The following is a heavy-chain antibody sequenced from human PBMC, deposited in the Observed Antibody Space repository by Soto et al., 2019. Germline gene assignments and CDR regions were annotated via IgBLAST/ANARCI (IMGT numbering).Heavy chain of an antibody. CDR2: ISYDGSNK. Sequence: GGSLRLSCAASGFTFSSYGMHWVRQAPGKGLEWVAVISYDGSNKYYADSVKGRFTISRDNSKNTLYLQMNSLRAEDTAVYYCAKDPTDYGDSPINWYFDLWGRGTLVTVSS. CDR3: AKDPTDYGDSPINWYFDL. D-gene: IGHD4-17*01. V-gene: IGHV3-30*18. J-gene: IGHJ2*01. CDR1: GFTFSSYG.